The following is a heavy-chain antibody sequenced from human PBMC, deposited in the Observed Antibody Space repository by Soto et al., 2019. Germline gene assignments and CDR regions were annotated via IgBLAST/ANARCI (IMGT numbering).Heavy chain of an antibody. CDR3: ARAPPEQQPKGAYYYMDV. CDR1: GGSFSGYY. D-gene: IGHD6-13*01. Sequence: SETLSLTCAVYGGSFSGYYWSWIRQPPGKGLEWIGEINHSGSTNYNPSLKSRVTISVDTSKNQFSLKLSSVTAADTAVYYCARAPPEQQPKGAYYYMDVWGKGTTVTVSS. CDR2: INHSGST. V-gene: IGHV4-34*01. J-gene: IGHJ6*03.